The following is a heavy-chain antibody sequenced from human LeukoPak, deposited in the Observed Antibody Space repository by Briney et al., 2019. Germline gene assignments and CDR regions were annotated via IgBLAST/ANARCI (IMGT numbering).Heavy chain of an antibody. CDR2: INPSGGST. Sequence: ASVKVSCKAYGYTFTSYYMHWVRQAPGQGLEWMGIINPSGGSTSYAQKFQGRVTMTRDTSTSTVYMELSSLRSEDTAVYYCARDFADYVWGSYRSPPRYYFDYWGQGTLVTVSS. J-gene: IGHJ4*02. V-gene: IGHV1-46*01. D-gene: IGHD3-16*02. CDR3: ARDFADYVWGSYRSPPRYYFDY. CDR1: GYTFTSYY.